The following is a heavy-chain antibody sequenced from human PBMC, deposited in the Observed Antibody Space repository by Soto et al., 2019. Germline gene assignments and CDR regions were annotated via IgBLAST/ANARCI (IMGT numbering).Heavy chain of an antibody. Sequence: ASVKVSCKASGYTFTSYYMHWVRQAPGQGLEWMGRIIPMFDSTNYAENFQGRVTMTADESTGTAYMELTGLRSEDTAVYYCARAMGDILTGYFYFDYCGQGTLVTVSS. CDR1: GYTFTSYY. D-gene: IGHD3-9*01. V-gene: IGHV1-46*01. CDR3: ARAMGDILTGYFYFDY. CDR2: IIPMFDST. J-gene: IGHJ4*01.